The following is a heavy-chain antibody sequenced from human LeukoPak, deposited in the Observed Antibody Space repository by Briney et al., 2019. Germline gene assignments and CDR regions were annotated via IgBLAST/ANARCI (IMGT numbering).Heavy chain of an antibody. CDR1: GYTFTGYY. D-gene: IGHD1-26*01. CDR2: INPNSGGT. CDR3: ARAGHGSYRHDY. V-gene: IGHV1-2*06. Sequence: GASVKVSCMASGYTFTGYYMHWVRQAPGQGLEWMGRINPNSGGTNYAQKFQGRVTMTRDTSISTAYMELSRLRSDDTAVYYCARAGHGSYRHDYWGQGTLVTVSS. J-gene: IGHJ4*02.